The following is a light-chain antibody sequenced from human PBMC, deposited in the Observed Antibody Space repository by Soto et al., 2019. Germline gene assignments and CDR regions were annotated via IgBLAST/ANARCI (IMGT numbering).Light chain of an antibody. CDR1: SSDVGGYGS. J-gene: IGLJ1*01. V-gene: IGLV2-14*01. Sequence: QSVLTQPASVSGSPGQSITVSCTGTSSDVGGYGSVSWFQQHPGKAPKLMIYEVINRPSGVSNRFSGSKSGNTAYLTISGLQPEEEADYYCSSYTRTSALVFGSGTKVTVL. CDR3: SSYTRTSALV. CDR2: EVI.